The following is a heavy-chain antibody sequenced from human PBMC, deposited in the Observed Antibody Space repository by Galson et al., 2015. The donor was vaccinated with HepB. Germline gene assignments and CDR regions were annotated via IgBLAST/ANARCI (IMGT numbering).Heavy chain of an antibody. V-gene: IGHV3-48*02. CDR1: GFTFSSYS. CDR3: ATPIVVVVAATRDAFDI. D-gene: IGHD2-15*01. J-gene: IGHJ3*02. CDR2: ISSSSSTI. Sequence: SLRLSCAASGFTFSSYSMNWVRQAPGKGLEWVSYISSSSSTIYYADSVKGRFTISRDNAKNSLYLQMNSLRDEDTAVYYCATPIVVVVAATRDAFDIWGQGTMVTVSS.